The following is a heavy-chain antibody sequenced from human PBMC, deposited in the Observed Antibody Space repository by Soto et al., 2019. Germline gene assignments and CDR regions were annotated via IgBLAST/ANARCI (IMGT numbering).Heavy chain of an antibody. J-gene: IGHJ1*01. CDR1: GYSFKTSD. CDR2: MNPNSGNT. V-gene: IGHV1-8*01. Sequence: QEQLVQSGTEVKPPGASVRVSCEALGYSFKTSDISWVRQAAGQGLEWMGWMNPNSGNTGYAQKFQGRVYMTRDTFIDTAYMELRSLRSDDTAVYYCARLRRSWQSDLWGQGTLVSVSS. D-gene: IGHD2-21*02. CDR3: ARLRRSWQSDL.